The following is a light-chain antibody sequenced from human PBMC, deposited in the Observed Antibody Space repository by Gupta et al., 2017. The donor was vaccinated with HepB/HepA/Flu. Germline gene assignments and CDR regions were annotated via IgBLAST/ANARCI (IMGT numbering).Light chain of an antibody. Sequence: EIVLTQSPATLSLSPGERATLSCRASQRVDTTYLAWYQQKPGQAPRLLIFGASKRATGIPDRFSGGASGADFALTSSRVEPEDFAMYYCQQYDTSLPWTFGQGTKVEI. CDR3: QQYDTSLPWT. CDR2: GAS. J-gene: IGKJ1*01. V-gene: IGKV3-20*01. CDR1: QRVDTTY.